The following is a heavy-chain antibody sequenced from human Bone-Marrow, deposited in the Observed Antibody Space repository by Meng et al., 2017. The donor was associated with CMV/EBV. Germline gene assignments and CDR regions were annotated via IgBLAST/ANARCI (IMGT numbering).Heavy chain of an antibody. CDR3: TTGRLTTVTTYFDY. CDR2: IKSKTDGGTT. D-gene: IGHD4-17*01. Sequence: FTFSNAWMNWVRHAPGKGLEWVGRIKSKTDGGTTDYAAPVKGRFTISRDDSKNTLYLQMNSLKTEDTAVYYCTTGRLTTVTTYFDYWGQGTLVTVSS. V-gene: IGHV3-15*07. J-gene: IGHJ4*02. CDR1: FTFSNAW.